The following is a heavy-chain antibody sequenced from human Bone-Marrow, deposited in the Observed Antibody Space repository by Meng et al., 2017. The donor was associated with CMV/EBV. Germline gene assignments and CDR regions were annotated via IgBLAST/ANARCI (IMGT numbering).Heavy chain of an antibody. V-gene: IGHV3-23*03. CDR3: VKAAVGLTPGN. Sequence: ETLSLTCTVSGGSISSYYWSWIRQPAGKGLEWVSVIYSDVSSTYYAESVKGRFTISRDNSKNMLYLQMNSLRVEDTAVYYCVKAAVGLTPGNWGQGTLVTVSS. D-gene: IGHD1-26*01. CDR1: GGSISSYY. CDR2: IYSDVSST. J-gene: IGHJ4*02.